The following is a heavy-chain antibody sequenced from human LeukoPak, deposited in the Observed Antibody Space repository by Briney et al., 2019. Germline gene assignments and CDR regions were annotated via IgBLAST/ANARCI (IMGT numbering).Heavy chain of an antibody. Sequence: GGSLTLSCAASGFDFCAFGMNWVRQAPGKGLEWVAVISYDGSQKYYADSVKGRFTISRDNSKNTVYLQMNSLRAEDTAVYYCARDEYSYGFYYFDYWGQGTLVTVSS. J-gene: IGHJ4*02. CDR2: ISYDGSQK. D-gene: IGHD5-18*01. CDR1: GFDFCAFG. CDR3: ARDEYSYGFYYFDY. V-gene: IGHV3-30*03.